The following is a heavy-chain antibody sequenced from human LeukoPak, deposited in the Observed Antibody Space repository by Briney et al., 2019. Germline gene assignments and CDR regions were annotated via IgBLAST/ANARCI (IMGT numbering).Heavy chain of an antibody. J-gene: IGHJ4*02. CDR2: IYPGDSDT. Sequence: GESLKISCEGSGYRFSTSWIGWMRQMPGKGLEWTGIIYPGDSDTRYSPSFQGQVTISADKSISTAYLQWSSLKASDTAMYYCARLPRIGYCSSTSCYTLTSFDYWGQGTLVTVSS. D-gene: IGHD2-2*01. CDR1: GYRFSTSW. CDR3: ARLPRIGYCSSTSCYTLTSFDY. V-gene: IGHV5-51*01.